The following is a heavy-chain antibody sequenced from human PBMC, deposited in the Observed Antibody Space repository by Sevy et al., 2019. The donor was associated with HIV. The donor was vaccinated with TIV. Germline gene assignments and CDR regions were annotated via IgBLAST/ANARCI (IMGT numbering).Heavy chain of an antibody. J-gene: IGHJ4*02. D-gene: IGHD3-10*01. CDR3: AKDDLGSIDY. V-gene: IGHV3-30-3*02. CDR1: GFIFSTSP. CDR2: LSYDDSDE. Sequence: GGSLRLSCAASGFIFSTSPMHWVRQAPGKGLECVAILSYDDSDENYADSVKGRFTISRDNSKNTLYLQMNSLRTEDTAVYYCAKDDLGSIDYWGKGTLVTVSS.